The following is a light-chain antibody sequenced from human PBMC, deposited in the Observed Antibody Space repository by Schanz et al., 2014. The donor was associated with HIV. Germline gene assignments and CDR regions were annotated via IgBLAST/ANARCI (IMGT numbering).Light chain of an antibody. J-gene: IGLJ2*01. Sequence: QSVLTQPPSLSATPGQTVSISCSGSSSNIGNDYVSWYQHLPGTAPKLLIYDNIYRPSGIPDRFSASKSGTSATLAIIGVQTGDEGDYYCGAWDSGRRAVVFGGGTKLTVL. CDR1: SSNIGNDY. CDR2: DNI. CDR3: GAWDSGRRAVV. V-gene: IGLV1-51*01.